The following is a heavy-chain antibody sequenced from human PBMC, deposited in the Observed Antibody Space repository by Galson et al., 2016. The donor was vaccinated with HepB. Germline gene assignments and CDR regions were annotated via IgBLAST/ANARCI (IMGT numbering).Heavy chain of an antibody. Sequence: LSLTCDVSGYSISSGYYWGWIRQPPGKGLEWIASINHRGSSLYNPSLKSRVTISVDTSKNSFSLKLSSVTAADTAVYYCARVGSRDLDSWGQGTLVSVSS. CDR2: INHRGSS. CDR1: GYSISSGYY. J-gene: IGHJ4*02. V-gene: IGHV4-38-2*01. D-gene: IGHD1-14*01. CDR3: ARVGSRDLDS.